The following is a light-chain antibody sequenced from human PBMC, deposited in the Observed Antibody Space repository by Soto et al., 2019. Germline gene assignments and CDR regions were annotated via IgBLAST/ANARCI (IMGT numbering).Light chain of an antibody. Sequence: QSVLTQPASVSGSPGQSITISCTGTSSDVGSYNLVSWYQQHPGKAPKPMIYEVSKRPSGVSNRFSGSKSGNTASLTISGLQAEDEADYYCCSYAGSSTSVFGGGTKLTVL. J-gene: IGLJ3*02. CDR1: SSDVGSYNL. CDR2: EVS. V-gene: IGLV2-23*02. CDR3: CSYAGSSTSV.